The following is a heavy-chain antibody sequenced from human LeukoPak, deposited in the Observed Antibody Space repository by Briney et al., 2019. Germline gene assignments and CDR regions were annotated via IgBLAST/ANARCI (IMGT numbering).Heavy chain of an antibody. V-gene: IGHV4-28*01. CDR3: ARPLYYDSSGSALGGFDP. CDR1: GYSISSSNW. CDR2: IYYSGST. J-gene: IGHJ5*02. Sequence: PSETLSLTCAVSGYSISSSNWWGWIRQPPGKGLEWIGYIYYSGSTYYNPSLKSRVTMSVDTSKNQFSLKLSSVTAADTAVYYCARPLYYDSSGSALGGFDPWGQGTLVTVSS. D-gene: IGHD3-22*01.